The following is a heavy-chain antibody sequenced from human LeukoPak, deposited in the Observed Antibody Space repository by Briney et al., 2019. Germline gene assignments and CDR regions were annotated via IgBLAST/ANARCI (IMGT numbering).Heavy chain of an antibody. V-gene: IGHV4-59*01. CDR3: ARNRMSLSRKYCYDSSGYYYFDY. J-gene: IGHJ4*02. Sequence: NSSETLSLTCTVSGGSISSYYWSWIRQPPGKGLEWIGYIYYSGSTNYNPSLKSRVTISVDTSKNQFSLKLSSVTAADTAVYYCARNRMSLSRKYCYDSSGYYYFDYWGQGTLVTVSS. CDR1: GGSISSYY. D-gene: IGHD3-22*01. CDR2: IYYSGST.